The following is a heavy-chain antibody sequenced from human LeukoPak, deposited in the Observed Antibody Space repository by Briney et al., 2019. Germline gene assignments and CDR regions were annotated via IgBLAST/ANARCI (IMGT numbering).Heavy chain of an antibody. Sequence: VGSLRLSCAASGFTFSNYAMSWVRQAPGKGLEWVSAASGRDTSTYYTDSVKGRFTISRDNSKNTLYLQMNSLSAEDTAIYYCAKWGDYDVLTGYYDSDYWGQGTLVTVSS. CDR1: GFTFSNYA. D-gene: IGHD3-9*01. V-gene: IGHV3-23*01. CDR2: ASGRDTST. J-gene: IGHJ4*02. CDR3: AKWGDYDVLTGYYDSDY.